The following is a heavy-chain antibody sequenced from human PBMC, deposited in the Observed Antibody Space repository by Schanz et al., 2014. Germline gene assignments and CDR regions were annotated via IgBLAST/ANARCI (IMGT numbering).Heavy chain of an antibody. Sequence: QVQLVESGGGLVKPGGSLRLSCAASGFIFNDYYMNWIRQAPGKGLEWLSYISRDGTTSYYADSVKGRFTISRDNAKTSLYLEMTSRRGEDTAVYYCARAPPPYSSSPYYWYYGMDVWGQGTTVTVSS. J-gene: IGHJ6*02. CDR2: ISRDGTTS. V-gene: IGHV3-11*01. D-gene: IGHD6-6*01. CDR1: GFIFNDYY. CDR3: ARAPPPYSSSPYYWYYGMDV.